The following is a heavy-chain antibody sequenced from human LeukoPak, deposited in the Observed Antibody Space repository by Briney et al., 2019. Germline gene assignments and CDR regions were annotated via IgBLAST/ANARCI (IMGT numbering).Heavy chain of an antibody. J-gene: IGHJ4*02. V-gene: IGHV4-39*02. CDR2: IFYSGNT. Sequence: SETLSLTCTVSGGSISSSSYYWGWIRQPPGKGLEWIGSIFYSGNTYYNPSLKSRVTISVDTSKNHFSLKLSSVTSPDTAVYYCARRSSGGGLFDYWGQGTLVTVSS. CDR1: GGSISSSSYY. D-gene: IGHD6-19*01. CDR3: ARRSSGGGLFDY.